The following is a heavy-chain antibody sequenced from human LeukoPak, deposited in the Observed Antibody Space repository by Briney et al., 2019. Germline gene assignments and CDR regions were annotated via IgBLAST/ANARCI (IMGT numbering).Heavy chain of an antibody. J-gene: IGHJ6*02. Sequence: SVKVSCKASGGTFSSYTISWVRQAPGQGLEWMGRIIPILGIANYAQKFQGRVTITADKSTSTAYMELSSLRSEDTAVYYCAREGPEYYDILTGYFSLNGMDAWGQGTTVTVSS. CDR3: AREGPEYYDILTGYFSLNGMDA. D-gene: IGHD3-9*01. CDR1: GGTFSSYT. V-gene: IGHV1-69*04. CDR2: IIPILGIA.